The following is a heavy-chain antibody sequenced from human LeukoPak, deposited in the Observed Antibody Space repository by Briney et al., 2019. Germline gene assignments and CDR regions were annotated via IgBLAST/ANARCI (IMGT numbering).Heavy chain of an antibody. D-gene: IGHD5-12*01. CDR2: ISFDESSE. CDR3: AKEVGYGSPYFDY. V-gene: IGHV3-30*18. Sequence: QPGGSLRLSCAVSGFIVSDKYMTWVRQAPGKGLEWVALISFDESSEYYADSVKGRFSISRDNSKNTLYLQMNNARVDDTAVYYCAKEVGYGSPYFDYWGQGTLVTVSS. CDR1: GFIVSDKY. J-gene: IGHJ4*02.